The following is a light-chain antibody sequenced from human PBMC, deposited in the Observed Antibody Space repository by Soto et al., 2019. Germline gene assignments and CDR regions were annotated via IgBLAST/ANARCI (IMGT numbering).Light chain of an antibody. Sequence: EIVMTQSPATLSVSPGERATLSCRASQSVSSNLAWYQQKPGQAPRLLISGASTRATGIPARFSGSGSGTEFTFTISSLQSEDFAVYYCQQYNNWPPTFGQGTKVEIK. V-gene: IGKV3-15*01. CDR2: GAS. CDR1: QSVSSN. CDR3: QQYNNWPPT. J-gene: IGKJ1*01.